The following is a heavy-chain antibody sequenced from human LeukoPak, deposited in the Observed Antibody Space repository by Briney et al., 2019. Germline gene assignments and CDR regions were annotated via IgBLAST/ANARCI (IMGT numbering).Heavy chain of an antibody. J-gene: IGHJ4*02. Sequence: SETLSLTCAVYGGSFSGYFWGWIRQPPGKGLEWIGSIYFSGRTYYNMSLKSRVIISIDTSKNQFSLKVNSVTAADTAVYYCARDNPYGSGTDYWGQGSLVTVSS. CDR3: ARDNPYGSGTDY. D-gene: IGHD3-10*01. CDR2: IYFSGRT. CDR1: GGSFSGYF. V-gene: IGHV4-34*01.